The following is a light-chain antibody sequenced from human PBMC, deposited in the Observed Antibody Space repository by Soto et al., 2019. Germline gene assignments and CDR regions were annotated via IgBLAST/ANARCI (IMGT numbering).Light chain of an antibody. Sequence: CVLTQPRSVSGSPGQSVTISCTGTSSDVGGYNYVSWYQQHPDKAPKVMIYDVTKRPSGVPDRFSGSKSGNTASLTISGLQAEDEADYYCCSYAGSYIYVFGTGTKVTVL. CDR1: SSDVGGYNY. CDR2: DVT. CDR3: CSYAGSYIYV. V-gene: IGLV2-11*01. J-gene: IGLJ1*01.